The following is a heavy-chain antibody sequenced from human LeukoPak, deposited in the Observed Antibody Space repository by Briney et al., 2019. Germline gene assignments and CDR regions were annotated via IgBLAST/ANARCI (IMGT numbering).Heavy chain of an antibody. J-gene: IGHJ4*02. D-gene: IGHD2-2*02. Sequence: PSETLSLTCAVSGYSISSGYYWGWIRQPPGKGLEWIGSIYHSGSTYYNPSLKSRVTISVDTSKNQFSLKLSSVTAADTAVYYCARIRSSTSCYTSTTDYWGQGTLVTVSS. CDR2: IYHSGST. V-gene: IGHV4-38-2*01. CDR3: ARIRSSTSCYTSTTDY. CDR1: GYSISSGYY.